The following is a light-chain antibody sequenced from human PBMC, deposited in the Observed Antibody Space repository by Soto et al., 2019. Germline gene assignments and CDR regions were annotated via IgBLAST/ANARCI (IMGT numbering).Light chain of an antibody. Sequence: EIVMTQSPATLPVSPGERATLSCRASQSVSTNLAWYQQKPGQAPRLLIYGASTRATGIPARFSGSGSGTERTLTISSLQSEGFAVYYCQQYNDWPRTFGQGTKVEVK. J-gene: IGKJ1*01. V-gene: IGKV3-15*01. CDR2: GAS. CDR3: QQYNDWPRT. CDR1: QSVSTN.